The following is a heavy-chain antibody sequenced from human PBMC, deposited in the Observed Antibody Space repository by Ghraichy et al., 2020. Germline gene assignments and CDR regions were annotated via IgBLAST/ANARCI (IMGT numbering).Heavy chain of an antibody. J-gene: IGHJ4*02. Sequence: GGSLRLSCAASGFTFSSYSMNWVRQAPGKGLEWVSSISSSSSYIYYADSVKGRFTISRDNAKSSLYLQMNSLRAEDTAVYYCARSNWNYVLFDYWGQGTLVTVSS. D-gene: IGHD1-7*01. V-gene: IGHV3-21*01. CDR1: GFTFSSYS. CDR2: ISSSSSYI. CDR3: ARSNWNYVLFDY.